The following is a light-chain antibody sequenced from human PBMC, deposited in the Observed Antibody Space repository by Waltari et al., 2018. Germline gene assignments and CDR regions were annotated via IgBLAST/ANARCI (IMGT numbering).Light chain of an antibody. J-gene: IGKJ1*01. CDR2: DAS. V-gene: IGKV1-39*01. CDR3: QHSYTSPWT. CDR1: EGISTF. Sequence: DIQMTQFPSSLSASVGDRVTITCRASEGISTFLNWYQQKPGKAPKLLICDASRLQSGVPQRFSGSGSGTDFILNISILQPEDFATYYCQHSYTSPWTFGQGTKVEMK.